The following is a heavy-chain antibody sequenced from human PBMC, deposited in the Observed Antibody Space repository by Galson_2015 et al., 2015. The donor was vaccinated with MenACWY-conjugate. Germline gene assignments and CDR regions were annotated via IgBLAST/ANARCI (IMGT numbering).Heavy chain of an antibody. CDR3: ARSYVPGSVRKNYYMDV. CDR1: GFTFSSYC. J-gene: IGHJ6*03. V-gene: IGHV3-74*01. CDR2: VNSDGSGT. Sequence: CLRLSCAASGFTFSSYCMHWVRQAPGTGLVWVSRVNSDGSGTGYADSVKGRFTISRDNAKNMLFLQMNSLKVEDTAVYYCARSYVPGSVRKNYYMDVWGRGTTVTVSS. D-gene: IGHD3-16*01.